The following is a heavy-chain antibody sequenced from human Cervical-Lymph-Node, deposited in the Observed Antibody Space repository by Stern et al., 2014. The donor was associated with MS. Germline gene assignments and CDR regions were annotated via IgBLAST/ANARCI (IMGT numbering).Heavy chain of an antibody. D-gene: IGHD3-22*01. J-gene: IGHJ4*02. CDR2: INPSGGST. CDR1: GYTFTSYY. V-gene: IGHV1-46*03. Sequence: VQLVESGAEVKKPGASVKVSCKASGYTFTSYYMHWVRQAPGQALEWMGIINPSGGSTSYAQKFQGRVTMTRDTSTSTVYMELSSLRSEDTAVYYCASDRPNYYDSSGYYYGFDYWGQGTLVTVSS. CDR3: ASDRPNYYDSSGYYYGFDY.